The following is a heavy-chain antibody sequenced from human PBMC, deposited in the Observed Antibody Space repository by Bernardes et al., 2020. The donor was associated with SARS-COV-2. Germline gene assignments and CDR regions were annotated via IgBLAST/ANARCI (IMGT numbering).Heavy chain of an antibody. CDR3: ARDSTVVVPAARDRRFYYYYGMDV. CDR1: GFTFSSYW. CDR2: IKQDGSEK. V-gene: IGHV3-7*04. J-gene: IGHJ6*02. Sequence: GGSLRLSCAASGFTFSSYWMSWVRQAPGKGLEWVANIKQDGSEKYYVDSVKGRFTISRDNAKNSLYLQMNSLRAEDTAVYYCARDSTVVVPAARDRRFYYYYGMDVWGQGTTVTVSS. D-gene: IGHD2-2*01.